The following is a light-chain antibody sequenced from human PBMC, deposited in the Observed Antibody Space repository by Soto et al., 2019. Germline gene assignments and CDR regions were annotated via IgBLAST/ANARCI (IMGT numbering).Light chain of an antibody. CDR2: GAS. V-gene: IGKV3-20*01. Sequence: EIVLTQSPGTLSLSPGERATLSCRASQTVSSNYLAWYRQKPGQAPRLLIYGASSRATGIPDRVSGRGSGTDFTLTISRLEPEDFAVYYCQQYGSSPCTFGQGTKLEIK. J-gene: IGKJ2*02. CDR1: QTVSSNY. CDR3: QQYGSSPCT.